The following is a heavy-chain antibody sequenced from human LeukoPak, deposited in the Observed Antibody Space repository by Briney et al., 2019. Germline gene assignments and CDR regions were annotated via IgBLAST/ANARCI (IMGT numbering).Heavy chain of an antibody. CDR3: ARDATGDGDLES. J-gene: IGHJ5*02. CDR2: ISYDGSNK. D-gene: IGHD4-17*01. Sequence: GGSLRLSCAASGFTFSSYWVSWVRQAPGKGLEWVAVISYDGSNKYYAGSVKGRFTISRDNSKNTLYLQMNSLRSEDTAVYYSARDATGDGDLESWGQGTLVTVSP. V-gene: IGHV3-30*03. CDR1: GFTFSSYW.